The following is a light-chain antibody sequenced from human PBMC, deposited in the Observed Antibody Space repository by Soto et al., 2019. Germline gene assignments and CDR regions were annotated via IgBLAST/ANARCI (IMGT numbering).Light chain of an antibody. V-gene: IGLV2-14*01. CDR2: EVS. CDR3: SSSTSSRTGV. Sequence: QSALTQPASVSGSPGQSITISCTGTSSDVGGYNYVSWYQQHPGKAPKLMIYEVSNRPSGVSNRFSGSKSGNTASLTISGLQAEDEADYYRSSSTSSRTGVFGTGTKLTVL. J-gene: IGLJ1*01. CDR1: SSDVGGYNY.